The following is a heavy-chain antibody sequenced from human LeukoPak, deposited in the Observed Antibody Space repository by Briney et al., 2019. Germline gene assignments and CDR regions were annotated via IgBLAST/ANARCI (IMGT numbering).Heavy chain of an antibody. D-gene: IGHD6-6*01. V-gene: IGHV3-48*01. CDR2: ISSSSSTM. CDR1: GFPFNNFG. CDR3: ARGGAARPDY. J-gene: IGHJ4*02. Sequence: GGSLGLSCAASGFPFNNFGMNWVRQGPGKGLEWVSYISSSSSTMSYADSVKGRFTISRDNAKNSLFLQMNSLRAEDTAVYYCARGGAARPDYWGQGSLVTVSS.